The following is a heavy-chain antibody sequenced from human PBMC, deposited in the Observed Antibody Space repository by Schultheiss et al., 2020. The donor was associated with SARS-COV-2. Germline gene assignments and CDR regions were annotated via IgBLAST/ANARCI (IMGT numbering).Heavy chain of an antibody. D-gene: IGHD5-18*01. CDR1: GGSISSYY. V-gene: IGHV4-4*07. CDR3: ARGGKGYSYGYWALDY. J-gene: IGHJ4*02. Sequence: ETLSLTCTVSGGSISSYYWSWIRQPAGKGLEWIGRIYTSGSTNYNPSLKSRVTMSVDTSKNQFSLKLSSVTAADTAVYYCARGGKGYSYGYWALDYWGQGTLVTVSS. CDR2: IYTSGST.